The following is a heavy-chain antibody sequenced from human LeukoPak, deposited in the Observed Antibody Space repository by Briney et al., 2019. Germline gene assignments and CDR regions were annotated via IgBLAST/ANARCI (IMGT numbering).Heavy chain of an antibody. CDR2: INPNSGGT. J-gene: IGHJ4*02. Sequence: ASVKVSCKASGYTFTGYYMHWVRQAPGQGLEWMGWINPNSGGTNYAQKFQGRVTMTRDTSISTAYMELSRLRSDDTAVYYCARENRDGYKPFDYWGQGTLVTVSS. CDR3: ARENRDGYKPFDY. CDR1: GYTFTGYY. V-gene: IGHV1-2*02. D-gene: IGHD5-24*01.